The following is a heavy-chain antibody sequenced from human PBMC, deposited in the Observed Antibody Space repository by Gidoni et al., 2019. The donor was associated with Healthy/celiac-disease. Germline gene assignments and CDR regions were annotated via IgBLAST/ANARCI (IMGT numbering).Heavy chain of an antibody. D-gene: IGHD5-12*01. CDR3: AKDRVATTTFFDY. Sequence: QVQLVESGGGVVQPGRSLRLSCAASGFTFSSYGMHWVRQAPGKGLEWVAVRSYDGSNKYYADSVKGRFTISRDNSKNTLYLQMNSLRAEDTAVYYCAKDRVATTTFFDYWGQGTLVTVSS. V-gene: IGHV3-30*18. CDR2: RSYDGSNK. CDR1: GFTFSSYG. J-gene: IGHJ4*02.